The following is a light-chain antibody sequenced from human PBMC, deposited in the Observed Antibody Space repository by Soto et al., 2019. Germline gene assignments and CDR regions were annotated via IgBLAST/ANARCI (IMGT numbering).Light chain of an antibody. CDR3: QQYHTYST. V-gene: IGKV3D-15*01. Sequence: EILLTQSPGALAVSPGEVATLSCRASQSVRDNLAWYQQKPGQAPRLLIYDASNRATGIPARFSGSGSGTEFTLTISNLQPDDFATYYCQQYHTYSTFGQGTKVDI. CDR1: QSVRDN. J-gene: IGKJ1*01. CDR2: DAS.